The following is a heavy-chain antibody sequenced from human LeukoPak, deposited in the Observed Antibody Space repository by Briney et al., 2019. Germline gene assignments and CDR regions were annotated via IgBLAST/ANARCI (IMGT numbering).Heavy chain of an antibody. D-gene: IGHD3-3*01. CDR2: ISSSGSTI. CDR3: ARGVYYDFWSGRLPYYFDY. CDR1: GFTFSDYY. J-gene: IGHJ4*02. Sequence: GGSLRLSCAASGFTFSDYYMSWIRQAPGKGLEWVSYISSSGSTIYYADSVKGRFTISRDNAKNSLYLQMNSLRAEDTAVYYCARGVYYDFWSGRLPYYFDYWGQGTLVTVSS. V-gene: IGHV3-11*01.